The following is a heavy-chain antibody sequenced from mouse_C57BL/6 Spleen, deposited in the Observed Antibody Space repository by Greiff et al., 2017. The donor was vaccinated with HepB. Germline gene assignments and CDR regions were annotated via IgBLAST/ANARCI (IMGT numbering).Heavy chain of an antibody. Sequence: QVTLKESGPGILQPSQTLSLTCSFSGYSLSTFGMGVGWIRRPSGKGLEWLAHIWWDDDKYYNPALKSRLTISKETTKNQVLLRSATVDTADTATYYCTREVTGFYYFDFWGKGTTLTVSS. J-gene: IGHJ2*01. CDR2: IWWDDDK. D-gene: IGHD2-13*01. V-gene: IGHV8-8*01. CDR1: GYSLSTFGMG. CDR3: TREVTGFYYFDF.